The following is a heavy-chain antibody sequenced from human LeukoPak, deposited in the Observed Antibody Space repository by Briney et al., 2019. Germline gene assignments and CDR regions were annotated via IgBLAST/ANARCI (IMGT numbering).Heavy chain of an antibody. D-gene: IGHD6-25*01. V-gene: IGHV1-2*02. CDR2: IIPIFGTA. CDR3: ARVEAARWFDP. J-gene: IGHJ5*02. CDR1: GYTFTTYG. Sequence: ASVKVSCKASGYTFTTYGISWVRQAPGQGLEWMGGIIPIFGTANYAQKFQGRVTMTRDTSISTAYMELSRLRSDDTAVYYCARVEAARWFDPWGQGTLVTVSS.